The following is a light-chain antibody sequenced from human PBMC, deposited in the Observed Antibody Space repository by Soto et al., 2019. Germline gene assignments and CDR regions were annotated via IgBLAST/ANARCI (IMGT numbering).Light chain of an antibody. CDR1: SSNIGGGYY. J-gene: IGLJ3*02. V-gene: IGLV1-40*01. CDR2: GNS. Sequence: QSVLTQPPSVSGAPGQRVTISCTGSSSNIGGGYYVHWYQQLPGTAPKLLIYGNSNRPSGVPDRFSGSKSGPSASLSITGLQAEDEADYYCQSSDTSLSGWVFGGGTKLTVL. CDR3: QSSDTSLSGWV.